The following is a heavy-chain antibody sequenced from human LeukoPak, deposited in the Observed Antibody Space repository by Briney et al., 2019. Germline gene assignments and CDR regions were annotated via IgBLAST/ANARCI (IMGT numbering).Heavy chain of an antibody. J-gene: IGHJ4*02. Sequence: ASVKVSCKASGYTFTGYYMHWVRQAPGQGLEWMGWINPNSGGTNYAQKCQGRVTMTRDTSISTAYMELSTRRSDDTAVYYCARVEGSSWYLGYWGQGTLVTVSS. CDR2: INPNSGGT. V-gene: IGHV1-2*02. D-gene: IGHD6-13*01. CDR3: ARVEGSSWYLGY. CDR1: GYTFTGYY.